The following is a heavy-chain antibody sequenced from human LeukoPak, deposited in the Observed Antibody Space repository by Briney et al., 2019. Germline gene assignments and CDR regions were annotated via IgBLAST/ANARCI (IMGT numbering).Heavy chain of an antibody. Sequence: ASVKVSCKASGYTFTSYDINWVRQATGQGLEWMGWMNPNSGNTGYAQKFQGRVTMTRNTSISTAYTELSSLRSEDTAVYYCARGRLKGESLQNWGQGTLVTVSS. CDR2: MNPNSGNT. CDR3: ARGRLKGESLQN. CDR1: GYTFTSYD. D-gene: IGHD3-10*01. J-gene: IGHJ4*02. V-gene: IGHV1-8*01.